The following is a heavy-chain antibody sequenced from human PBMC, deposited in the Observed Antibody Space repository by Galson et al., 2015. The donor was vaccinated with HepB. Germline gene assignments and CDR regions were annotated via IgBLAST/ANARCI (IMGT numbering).Heavy chain of an antibody. CDR1: GGTFTSYG. D-gene: IGHD2-2*01. Sequence: SVKVSCKASGGTFTSYGISWVRQAPGQGLEWMGWISAYNGNTNYAQKLQGRVTMTTDTSTSTAYMELRSLRSDDTAVYYCARDLRCSSTSCPLGDYYYYGMDVWGQGTTVTVSS. V-gene: IGHV1-18*01. J-gene: IGHJ6*02. CDR3: ARDLRCSSTSCPLGDYYYYGMDV. CDR2: ISAYNGNT.